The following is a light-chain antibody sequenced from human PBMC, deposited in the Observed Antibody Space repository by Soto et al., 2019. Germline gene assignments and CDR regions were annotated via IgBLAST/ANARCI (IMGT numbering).Light chain of an antibody. CDR2: GIS. Sequence: IGLTQSPGTLSLSPWEIATLSCRASQSVNSNYLAWYQQHPGQPPRLLIYGISTRATGIPARFSGSGSGTEFSLTISSLQSEDFAVYYCQQYSKWPITFGQRTRLEF. V-gene: IGKV3-15*01. CDR3: QQYSKWPIT. CDR1: QSVNSN. J-gene: IGKJ5*01.